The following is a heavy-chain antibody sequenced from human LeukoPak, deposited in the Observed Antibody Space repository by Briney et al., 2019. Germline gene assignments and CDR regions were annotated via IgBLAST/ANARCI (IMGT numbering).Heavy chain of an antibody. CDR1: GFTVSSNY. CDR2: IYNGGST. CDR3: AKDTYYYDSSGYYDFHY. V-gene: IGHV3-66*01. J-gene: IGHJ4*02. D-gene: IGHD3-22*01. Sequence: GGSLRLSCAASGFTVSSNYMSWVRQAPGKGLEWVSVIYNGGSTYYSDSVKGRFTISRDNSKNTLYFQMNSLRAEDTAVYYCAKDTYYYDSSGYYDFHYWGQGTLVTVSS.